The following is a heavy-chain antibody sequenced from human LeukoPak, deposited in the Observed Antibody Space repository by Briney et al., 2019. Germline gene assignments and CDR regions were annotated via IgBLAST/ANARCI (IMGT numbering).Heavy chain of an antibody. CDR2: IYRSGST. CDR3: AAGAI. J-gene: IGHJ3*02. CDR1: GGSISSGYY. Sequence: SETLSLTCTVSGGSISSGYYWGWIRQSPGKGLEWIGSIYRSGSTYYNPSLKSRVTISVDTSKNQFALKLRSVTAADTAVYYCAAGAIWGQGTMVTVSS. D-gene: IGHD3-10*01. V-gene: IGHV4-38-2*02.